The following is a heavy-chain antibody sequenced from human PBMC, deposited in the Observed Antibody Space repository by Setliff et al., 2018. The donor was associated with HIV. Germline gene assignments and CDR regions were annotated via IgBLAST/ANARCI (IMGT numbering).Heavy chain of an antibody. Sequence: LHPGKGLEWIGEIDLSGSSNYNPSLKSRVTISVDKSRNQFSLNLNSVTAADTAVYYCARDSSGVADYDFWSGRNWFDPWGQGILVTVSS. CDR3: ARDSSGVADYDFWSGRNWFDP. V-gene: IGHV4-4*02. CDR2: IDLSGSS. J-gene: IGHJ5*02. D-gene: IGHD3-3*01.